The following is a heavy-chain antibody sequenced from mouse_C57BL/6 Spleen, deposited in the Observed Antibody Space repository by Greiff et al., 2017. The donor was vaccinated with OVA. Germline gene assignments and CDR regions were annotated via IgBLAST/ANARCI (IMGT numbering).Heavy chain of an antibody. CDR2: ISDGGSYT. CDR1: GFTFSSYA. CDR3: AREEIYYGNPFAY. V-gene: IGHV5-4*01. D-gene: IGHD2-1*01. J-gene: IGHJ3*01. Sequence: EVKLVESGGGLVKPGGSLKLSCAASGFTFSSYAMSWVRQTPEKRLEWVATISDGGSYTYYPDNVKGRFTISRDNAKNNLYPQMSHLKSEDTAMYYCAREEIYYGNPFAYWGQGTLVTVSA.